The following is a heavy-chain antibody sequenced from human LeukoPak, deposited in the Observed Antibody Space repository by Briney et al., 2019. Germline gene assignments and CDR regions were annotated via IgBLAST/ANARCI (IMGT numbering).Heavy chain of an antibody. D-gene: IGHD6-19*01. CDR2: IWYDGSNK. Sequence: PGRSLRLSCAASGFTFSSYGMHWVRQAPGKGLEWVAVIWYDGSNKYYADSVKGRFTISRDNSKNTLYLQMNSLRAEDTAVYYCAKIFSFGSGWLTQYYFDYWGQGTLVTVSS. CDR1: GFTFSSYG. J-gene: IGHJ4*02. V-gene: IGHV3-33*06. CDR3: AKIFSFGSGWLTQYYFDY.